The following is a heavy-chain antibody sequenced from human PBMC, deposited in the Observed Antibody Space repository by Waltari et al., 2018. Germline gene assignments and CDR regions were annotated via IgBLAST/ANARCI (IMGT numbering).Heavy chain of an antibody. Sequence: EVQLVESGGGLVQPGGSLRLSCAVSGFSFSRHWLSWVRQAPGKGLDWVANINEDGSTKYYAVSVRGRFTVSRDDASNSLYLQMNSLRVEDTALYYCVRAGGPSNRFDFWDQGTLVTVSS. CDR2: INEDGSTK. V-gene: IGHV3-7*03. CDR1: GFSFSRHW. D-gene: IGHD3-10*01. CDR3: VRAGGPSNRFDF. J-gene: IGHJ4*02.